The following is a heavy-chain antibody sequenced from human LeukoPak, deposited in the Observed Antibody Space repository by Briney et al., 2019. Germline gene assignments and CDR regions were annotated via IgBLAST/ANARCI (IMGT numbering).Heavy chain of an antibody. J-gene: IGHJ3*02. CDR1: GGSISSYY. CDR2: IYYSGST. D-gene: IGHD3-9*01. CDR3: ARHVINYDILTGYIDI. Sequence: SETLSLTCTVSGGSISSYYWSWIRQPPGKGLEWIGYIYYSGSTNYNPSLKSRVTISVDTSKNQFSLKLSSVTAADTAVYYCARHVINYDILTGYIDIWGQGTMVTVSS. V-gene: IGHV4-59*08.